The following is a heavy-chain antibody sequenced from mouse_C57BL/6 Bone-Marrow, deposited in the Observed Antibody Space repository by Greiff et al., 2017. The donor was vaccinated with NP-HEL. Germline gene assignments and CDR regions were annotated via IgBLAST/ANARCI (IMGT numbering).Heavy chain of an antibody. CDR2: IYPGSGST. CDR1: GYTFTSYW. V-gene: IGHV1-55*01. D-gene: IGHD1-1*01. CDR3: ARDPYYYGSSPFDY. J-gene: IGHJ2*01. Sequence: QVQLKQPGAELVKPGASVKMSCKASGYTFTSYWITWVKQRPGQGLEWIGDIYPGSGSTNYNEKFKSKATLTVDTSSSTAYMQLSSLTSEDSAVYYCARDPYYYGSSPFDYWGQGTTLTVSS.